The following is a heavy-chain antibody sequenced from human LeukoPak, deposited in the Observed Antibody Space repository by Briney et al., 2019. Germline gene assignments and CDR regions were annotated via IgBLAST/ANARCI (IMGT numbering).Heavy chain of an antibody. J-gene: IGHJ4*02. CDR3: AKTSRGNY. V-gene: IGHV3-23*01. CDR1: GFTFSTYA. D-gene: IGHD2-2*01. Sequence: PGVSLRRSCAASGFTFSTYAMSWVRQAPGKGREGVSSIRGSGGSTYYADSVKVRLTIYRDSCKNTLYLQMNRLRAEDTAIYYCAKTSRGNYWGQGDLVSVSS. CDR2: IRGSGGST.